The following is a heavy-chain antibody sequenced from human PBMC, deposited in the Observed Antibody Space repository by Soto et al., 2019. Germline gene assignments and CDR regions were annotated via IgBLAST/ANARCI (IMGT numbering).Heavy chain of an antibody. CDR3: VHSKNTDFLTGYYSFYFDY. CDR1: GFSLSTSGEG. Sequence: QITLKESGPTQVKPTQTLTLTCTFSGFSLSTSGEGVGWIRQPPGKALEWLALIYWNDDKPYSPSLKNRLTVTKNASTNQVVLTMTNMDPVDTATYYCVHSKNTDFLTGYYSFYFDYWGQGTLVTVSS. D-gene: IGHD3-9*01. V-gene: IGHV2-5*01. J-gene: IGHJ4*02. CDR2: IYWNDDK.